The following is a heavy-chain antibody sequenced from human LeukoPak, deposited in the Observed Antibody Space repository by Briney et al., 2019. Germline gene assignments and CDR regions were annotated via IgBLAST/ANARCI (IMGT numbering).Heavy chain of an antibody. V-gene: IGHV1-18*01. D-gene: IGHD6-13*01. CDR3: ARDMYRFTRQQLVRVLGY. CDR2: ISAYNGNT. CDR1: GYTFTSYG. Sequence: ASVKVSCKASGYTFTSYGISWVRQAPGQGLEWMGWISAYNGNTNYAQKLQGRVTMTTDTSTSTAYMELRSLRSDDTAVYYCARDMYRFTRQQLVRVLGYWGQGTLVTVSS. J-gene: IGHJ4*02.